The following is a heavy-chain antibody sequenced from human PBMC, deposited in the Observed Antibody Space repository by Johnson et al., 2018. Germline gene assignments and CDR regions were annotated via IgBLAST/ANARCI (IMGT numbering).Heavy chain of an antibody. CDR2: IRNKAYGGTT. CDR1: GFTFGDYA. D-gene: IGHD3-16*01. CDR3: TRVGIMIPFGGVRPDAFAV. V-gene: IGHV3-49*03. J-gene: IGHJ3*01. Sequence: VQLVESGGGLVQPGRSLRLSCTGSGFTFGDYALSWFRQAPGKGLEWVGFIRNKAYGGTTEYAASVKGRFTISRVDSKSIAYLQMNSLKTEDTAVYYCTRVGIMIPFGGVRPDAFAVWCQGTMVTVSS.